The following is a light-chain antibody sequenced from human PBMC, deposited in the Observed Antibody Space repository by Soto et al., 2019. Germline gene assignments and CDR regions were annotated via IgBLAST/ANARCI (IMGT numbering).Light chain of an antibody. J-gene: IGLJ3*02. CDR2: GNT. CDR3: QSFDSSLGGWV. Sequence: QSVLTQPPSVSGAPGQRVTISCTGSSSNIGAGYYVHWYQHLPGTAPKLLIYGNTNRPSGVPDRFSGSKSDTSASLAITGLQAEDEADYYCQSFDSSLGGWVFGGGTKLTVL. CDR1: SSNIGAGYY. V-gene: IGLV1-40*01.